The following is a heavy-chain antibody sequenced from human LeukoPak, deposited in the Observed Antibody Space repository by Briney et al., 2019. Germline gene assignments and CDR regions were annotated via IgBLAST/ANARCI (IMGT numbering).Heavy chain of an antibody. J-gene: IGHJ4*02. Sequence: GGSLRLSCAASGFTVSTNCMTWVRQAPGKGLKSVSTIYSGGTTYYADSVMGRFTISRHNSRNTLYLQMNSLRAEDTAVYYCARVDTVMAYYFDLWGQGTLVTVSS. CDR3: ARVDTVMAYYFDL. V-gene: IGHV3-53*04. CDR2: IYSGGTT. CDR1: GFTVSTNC. D-gene: IGHD5-18*01.